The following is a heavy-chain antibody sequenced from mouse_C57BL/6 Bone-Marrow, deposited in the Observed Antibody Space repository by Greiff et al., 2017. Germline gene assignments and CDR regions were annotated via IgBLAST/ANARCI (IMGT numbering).Heavy chain of an antibody. D-gene: IGHD4-1*01. Sequence: VQGVESGAELARPGASVKLSCKASGYTFTSYGISWVKQRTGQGLEWIGEIYPRSGNTYYNEKFKGKATLTADKSSSTAYMELRSLTSEDSAVYFCARNLPGIAMDYWGQGTSVTVSP. V-gene: IGHV1-81*01. J-gene: IGHJ4*01. CDR2: IYPRSGNT. CDR1: GYTFTSYG. CDR3: ARNLPGIAMDY.